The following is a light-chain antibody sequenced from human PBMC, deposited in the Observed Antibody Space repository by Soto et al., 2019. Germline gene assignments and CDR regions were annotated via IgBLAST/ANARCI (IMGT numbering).Light chain of an antibody. J-gene: IGKJ1*01. V-gene: IGKV1-39*01. Sequence: DIQMTQSPSSLSASVGDRVTITCRASQSIRSYLNWYQQKLGKAPKLLIYTASNLQSGVPSRFSGSGSGTAFTLTITSLQPEDFATYYCQQSYSSPQTFGQGTKVEI. CDR3: QQSYSSPQT. CDR2: TAS. CDR1: QSIRSY.